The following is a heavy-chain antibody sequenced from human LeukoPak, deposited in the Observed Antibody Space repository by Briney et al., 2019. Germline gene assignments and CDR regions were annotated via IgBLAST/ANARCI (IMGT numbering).Heavy chain of an antibody. Sequence: SETLSLTCAVYGGSFSGYYWSWIRQPPGKGLEWIGEINHSGSTNYNPSLKSRVTISVDTSKNQFSLKLSSVTAADTAVYYCARGPLSRDLDIVATDAKNLFDYWGQGTLVTVSS. CDR1: GGSFSGYY. V-gene: IGHV4-34*01. CDR3: ARGPLSRDLDIVATDAKNLFDY. D-gene: IGHD5-12*01. CDR2: INHSGST. J-gene: IGHJ4*02.